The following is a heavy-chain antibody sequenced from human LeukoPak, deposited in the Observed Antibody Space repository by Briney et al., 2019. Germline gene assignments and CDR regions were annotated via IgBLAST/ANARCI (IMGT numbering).Heavy chain of an antibody. D-gene: IGHD2-15*01. CDR2: VYHTGHT. CDR3: GGTRPYYGMDV. J-gene: IGHJ6*02. V-gene: IGHV4-59*01. Sequence: SETLSLTCTVSGDSISGYYWSWIRQPPGKGLEWIGYVYHTGHTHYSPSLKSRVTVSLDTSRNQVSLILSSVTAADTAVYYCGGTRPYYGMDVWGQGTTVTVSS. CDR1: GDSISGYY.